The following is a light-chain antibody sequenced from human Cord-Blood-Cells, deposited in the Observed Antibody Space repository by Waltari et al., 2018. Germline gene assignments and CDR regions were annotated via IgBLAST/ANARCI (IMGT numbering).Light chain of an antibody. V-gene: IGLV2-23*01. J-gene: IGLJ3*02. CDR2: DGS. Sequence: QSALTQPASVSVSPGQSLSLSCARTSSYVGSYNLFSWYQQHPGKAPKLMIYDGSKRPSGVSNRFSGSKSGNTASLTISGLQAEDEADYYCCSYAGSSTWVFGGGTKLTVL. CDR1: SSYVGSYNL. CDR3: CSYAGSSTWV.